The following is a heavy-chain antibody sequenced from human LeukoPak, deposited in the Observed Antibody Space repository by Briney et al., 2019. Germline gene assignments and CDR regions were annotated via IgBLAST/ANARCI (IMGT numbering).Heavy chain of an antibody. CDR3: ARVDTPIAAAGADY. CDR2: INPNSGGT. Sequence: ASVKVSCKASGYTFTGYYMHWVRQAPGQGLEWMGWINPNSGGTNYAQKFQGRVTMTRDTPISTAYMELSRLRSDDTAVYYCARVDTPIAAAGADYWGQGTLVTVSS. D-gene: IGHD6-13*01. J-gene: IGHJ4*02. CDR1: GYTFTGYY. V-gene: IGHV1-2*02.